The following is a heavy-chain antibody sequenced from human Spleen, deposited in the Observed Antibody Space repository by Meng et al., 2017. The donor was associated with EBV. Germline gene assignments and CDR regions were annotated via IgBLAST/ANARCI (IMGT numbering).Heavy chain of an antibody. CDR2: ISRDGTTT. D-gene: IGHD3-10*01. CDR1: GFVFGSYW. V-gene: IGHV3-74*03. CDR3: ARDSDGFGFGYLAH. J-gene: IGHJ4*02. Sequence: VDSVEAGGGSIQPGGSWTCSCAASGFVFGSYWMHGVRQSPGKGPVCVARISRDGTTTTYADAVKGRFTISRDNAKNSLFLDMNNLRADDTGVYFCARDSDGFGFGYLAHWGQGSLVTVSS.